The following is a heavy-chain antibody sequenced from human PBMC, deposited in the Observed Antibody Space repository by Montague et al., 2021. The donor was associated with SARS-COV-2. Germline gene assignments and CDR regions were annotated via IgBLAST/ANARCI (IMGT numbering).Heavy chain of an antibody. CDR2: IYYGGST. CDR3: ARTKGSACYYSMDY. Sequence: SETLSLTCTVSGGSISSYFWSWIRQPPGKGLEWIGYIYYGGSTNYNPSLKSRVTISVDTSKNQFSLKLSSVTAADTAVYYCARTKGSACYYSMDYWGQGITVTVSS. V-gene: IGHV4-59*01. D-gene: IGHD3-10*01. CDR1: GGSISSYF. J-gene: IGHJ6*03.